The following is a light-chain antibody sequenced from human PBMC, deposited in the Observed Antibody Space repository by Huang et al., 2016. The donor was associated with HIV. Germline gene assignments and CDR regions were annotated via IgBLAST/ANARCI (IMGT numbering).Light chain of an antibody. CDR3: QQYYFSPLT. J-gene: IGKJ3*01. V-gene: IGKV4-1*01. CDR2: WAS. CDR1: QSIFYNSNGKNY. Sequence: DVVLSQSPDYLPVYLGARATVNCRSSQSIFYNSNGKNYLTWYQQKAGQPPKLLVYWASTRAPVVPDRVSGTGSGTDFTLTINNLQAEDAAVYYCQQYYFSPLTFGPGTKVDI.